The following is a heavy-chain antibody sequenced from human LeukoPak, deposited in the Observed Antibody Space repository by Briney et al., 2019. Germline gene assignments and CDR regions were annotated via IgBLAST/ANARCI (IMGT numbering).Heavy chain of an antibody. V-gene: IGHV4-39*01. Sequence: SETLSLTCTVSGGAISSSSYDWGWIRQPPGKGLEWIGSIYYSGSTYYNPSLKSRVTISVDTSKNQYSLKLSSVTAADTAVYYCARQIRYFDWLLSGFDYWGQGTLVTVSS. CDR1: GGAISSSSYD. D-gene: IGHD3-9*01. J-gene: IGHJ4*02. CDR2: IYYSGST. CDR3: ARQIRYFDWLLSGFDY.